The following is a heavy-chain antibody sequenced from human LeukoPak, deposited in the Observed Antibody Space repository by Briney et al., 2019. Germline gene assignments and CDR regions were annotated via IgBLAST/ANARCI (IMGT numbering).Heavy chain of an antibody. CDR1: EFTFTSHW. V-gene: IGHV3-7*03. D-gene: IGHD3-16*01. CDR3: AGALRPLDY. CDR2: IKDEGSEK. J-gene: IGHJ4*02. Sequence: GSLRLSCAASEFTFTSHWMTWVRQAPGKGLEWVANIKDEGSEKYYVDSVKGRFTISRDNAKNSLYLQMNSLRVEDTAVYYCAGALRPLDYWGQGTLVTVSS.